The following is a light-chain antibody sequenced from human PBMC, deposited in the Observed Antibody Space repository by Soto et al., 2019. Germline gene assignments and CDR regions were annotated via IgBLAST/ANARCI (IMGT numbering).Light chain of an antibody. J-gene: IGKJ5*01. V-gene: IGKV1-39*01. Sequence: DIQMTQSPSSLSASVGDRVTITCRASQTITSYLNWYQQKPGKAPKLLIYAASSLQSGVPSRFSGSGSGTDFTLTISSLQSEDFAAYYCQQYNNWPPPTFGQGTRLEI. CDR3: QQYNNWPPPT. CDR2: AAS. CDR1: QTITSY.